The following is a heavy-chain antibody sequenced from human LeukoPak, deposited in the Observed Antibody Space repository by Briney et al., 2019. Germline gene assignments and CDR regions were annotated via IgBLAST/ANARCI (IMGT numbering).Heavy chain of an antibody. V-gene: IGHV4-39*07. D-gene: IGHD5-18*01. CDR3: ARVRSEVDTAMID. CDR1: GGSISSSSYY. Sequence: SETLSLTCTVSGGSISSSSYYWGWIRQPPGKGLEWIGSIYYSGSTYYNPSLKSRVTISVDTSKNQFSLKLSSVTAADTAVYYCARVRSEVDTAMIDWGQGTLVTVSS. CDR2: IYYSGST. J-gene: IGHJ4*02.